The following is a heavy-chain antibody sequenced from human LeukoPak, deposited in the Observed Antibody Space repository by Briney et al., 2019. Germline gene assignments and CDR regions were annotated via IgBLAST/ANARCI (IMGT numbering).Heavy chain of an antibody. CDR2: INHSGST. Sequence: PSETLSLTCAVYGGSFSGYYWSWIRQPPGKGLEWIGEINHSGSTNYNPSLKSRVTISVDTSKNQFSLKLSSVTAADTAVYYCARGQSLYYYDSSGQTYYFDYWGQGTLVTVSS. CDR3: ARGQSLYYYDSSGQTYYFDY. J-gene: IGHJ4*02. CDR1: GGSFSGYY. D-gene: IGHD3-22*01. V-gene: IGHV4-34*01.